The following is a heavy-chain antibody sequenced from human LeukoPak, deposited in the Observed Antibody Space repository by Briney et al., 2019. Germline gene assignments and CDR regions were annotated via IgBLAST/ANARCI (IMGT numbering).Heavy chain of an antibody. D-gene: IGHD2-8*01. J-gene: IGHJ4*02. Sequence: SETLSLTCAVYGGSFSGYCWSWIRQPPGKGLEWIGEINHSGSTNYNPSLKSRVTISVDTSKNQFSLKLSSVTAADTAVYYCARQNADIVLMVYASYFDYWGQGTLVTVSS. CDR1: GGSFSGYC. CDR2: INHSGST. CDR3: ARQNADIVLMVYASYFDY. V-gene: IGHV4-34*01.